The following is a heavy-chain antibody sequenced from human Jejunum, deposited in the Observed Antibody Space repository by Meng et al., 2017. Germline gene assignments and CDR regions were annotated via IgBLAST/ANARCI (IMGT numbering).Heavy chain of an antibody. CDR1: GGSLSGYY. Sequence: GSLRLSCTVSGGSLSGYYWSWVRQSPGKGLEWIGHTYSFGRPYYNSSLKSRVTISVDASKNQYSLKVNSVTPADTAVYYCARIGGTYEPPVDYWGQGTLVTVSS. J-gene: IGHJ4*02. CDR3: ARIGGTYEPPVDY. V-gene: IGHV4-59*01. CDR2: TYSFGRP. D-gene: IGHD3-16*01.